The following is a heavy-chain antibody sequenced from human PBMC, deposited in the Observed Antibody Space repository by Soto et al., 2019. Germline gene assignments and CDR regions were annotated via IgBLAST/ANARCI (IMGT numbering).Heavy chain of an antibody. D-gene: IGHD2-2*01. CDR2: IYYSGTT. J-gene: IGHJ6*02. CDR3: ARYGSRRYGMDV. Sequence: SETLSLTCAVSGDSISSGGYYWYWIRQHPGKGLEWIGYIYYSGTTYYNPSLKSRVTISVDTSKNQFSLKLSSVTAADTAVYYCARYGSRRYGMDVWGQGTTVTVSS. V-gene: IGHV4-31*11. CDR1: GDSISSGGYY.